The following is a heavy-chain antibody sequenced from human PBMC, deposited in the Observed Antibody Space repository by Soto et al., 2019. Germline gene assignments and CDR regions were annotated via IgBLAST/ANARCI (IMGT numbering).Heavy chain of an antibody. Sequence: QVQLVQSGAEVKKPGSSVKVSCKASGGTFSSYTISWVRQAPGQGLEWMGRIIPNLGIANYAQKFQGRVTITADKSTSTAYMELSSLRSEDTAVYYCASHSGYDSDGGDYWGQGTLVTVSS. D-gene: IGHD5-12*01. CDR1: GGTFSSYT. CDR2: IIPNLGIA. V-gene: IGHV1-69*02. J-gene: IGHJ4*02. CDR3: ASHSGYDSDGGDY.